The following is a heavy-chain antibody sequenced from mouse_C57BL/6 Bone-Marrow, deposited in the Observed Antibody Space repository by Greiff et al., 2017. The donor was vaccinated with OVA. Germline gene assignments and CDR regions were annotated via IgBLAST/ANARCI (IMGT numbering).Heavy chain of an antibody. CDR2: ISPRSGNT. CDR1: GYTFTSYG. Sequence: QVHVKQSGAELARPGASVKLSCKASGYTFTSYGISWVKQRTGQGLEWIGEISPRSGNTYYNEKFKGKATLTADKSSSTAYMELRSLTSEDSAVYFCARKGSNYVDYWGQGTTLTVSS. CDR3: ARKGSNYVDY. D-gene: IGHD1-1*01. J-gene: IGHJ2*01. V-gene: IGHV1-81*01.